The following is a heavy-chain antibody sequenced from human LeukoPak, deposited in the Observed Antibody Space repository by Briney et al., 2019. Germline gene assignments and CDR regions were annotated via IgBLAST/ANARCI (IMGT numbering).Heavy chain of an antibody. J-gene: IGHJ4*02. CDR2: ISSSSSYI. Sequence: GGSLRLSCAASGFTFSSYSMNWVRQAPGKGLEWVSSISSSSSYIYYADSVKGRFTISRDNAKNPLYLQMNSLRAEDTAVYYCARDGPDGLVVWGQGTLVTVSS. CDR3: ARDGPDGLVV. V-gene: IGHV3-21*01. CDR1: GFTFSSYS. D-gene: IGHD2-15*01.